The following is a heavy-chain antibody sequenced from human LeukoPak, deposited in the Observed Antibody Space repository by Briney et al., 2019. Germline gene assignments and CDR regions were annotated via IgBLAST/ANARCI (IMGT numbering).Heavy chain of an antibody. V-gene: IGHV4-61*01. J-gene: IGHJ4*02. CDR2: IYYSGST. CDR3: ARGRYSSGWYPRD. CDR1: GDSFSSGSYY. D-gene: IGHD6-19*01. Sequence: PSESLSLICSFSGDSFSSGSYYWSWIRQPPGKGLEWIGHIYYSGSTNYNPSLKSRVTISLDTSKNQFSLQLRPVTAADTAVYYCARGRYSSGWYPRDWGQGTLVTVYS.